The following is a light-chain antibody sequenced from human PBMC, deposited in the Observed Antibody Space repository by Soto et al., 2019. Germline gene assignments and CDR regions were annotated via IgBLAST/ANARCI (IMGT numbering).Light chain of an antibody. CDR3: QQYYSYPPT. V-gene: IGKV1-8*01. Sequence: AIRMTQSPSSLSASTGDRVTITCRASQGISSYLAWYQQKPGKAPKLLIYAASTLQSGVPSRFSGSGSGTDFTLTICCLQSEDFATYYCQQYYSYPPTFGGVTKVEIK. J-gene: IGKJ4*01. CDR1: QGISSY. CDR2: AAS.